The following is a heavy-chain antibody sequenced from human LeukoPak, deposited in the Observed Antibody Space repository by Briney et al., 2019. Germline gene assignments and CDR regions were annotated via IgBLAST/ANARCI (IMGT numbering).Heavy chain of an antibody. CDR1: GYTLTELS. J-gene: IGHJ4*02. D-gene: IGHD1-26*01. CDR2: FDPEDGET. V-gene: IGHV1-24*01. Sequence: ASVKVSCKGSGYTLTELSMHWVRQAPGKGLEWMGGFDPEDGETIYAQKYQGRVTMTEDTSTDTAYMELSSLRSEDTAVYYCATETLSVGATSFSVDWGQGTLVTVSS. CDR3: ATETLSVGATSFSVD.